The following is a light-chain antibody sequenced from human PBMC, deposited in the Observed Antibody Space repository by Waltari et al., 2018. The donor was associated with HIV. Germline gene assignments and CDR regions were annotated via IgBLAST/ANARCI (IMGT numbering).Light chain of an antibody. J-gene: IGKJ5*01. CDR3: QQYYNTPFT. Sequence: DIVMTQSPDSLAVSLGERATIKCKSSQSVLYSSNNKNYLTWYQQKPGQPPKLLIYWASTREFGVPDRFSGSGSGTEFTLTISSLQAEDVAVYYCQQYYNTPFTFGQGTRLEIK. V-gene: IGKV4-1*01. CDR2: WAS. CDR1: QSVLYSSNNKNY.